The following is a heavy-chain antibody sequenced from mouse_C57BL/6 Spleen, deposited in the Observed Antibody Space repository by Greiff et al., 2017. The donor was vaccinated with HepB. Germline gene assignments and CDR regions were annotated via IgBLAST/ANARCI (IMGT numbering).Heavy chain of an antibody. CDR3: TRNYFDY. Sequence: VQLQESGAELVRPGASVTLSCKASGYTFTDYEMHWVKQTPVHGLEWIGAIDPETGGTAYNQKFKGKAILTADKSSSTAYMELRSLTSEDSAVYYCTRNYFDYWGQGTTLTVSS. CDR1: GYTFTDYE. V-gene: IGHV1-15*01. CDR2: IDPETGGT. J-gene: IGHJ2*01.